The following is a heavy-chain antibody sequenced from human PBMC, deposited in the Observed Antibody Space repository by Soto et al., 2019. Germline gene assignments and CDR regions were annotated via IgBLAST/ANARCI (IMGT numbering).Heavy chain of an antibody. V-gene: IGHV4-59*01. CDR3: ARGGYTTGWHFDY. D-gene: IGHD6-19*01. CDR1: GDSISGYY. Sequence: SETLSLTCTVSGDSISGYYWSWIRQPPGKGLEWVAYIYDSETTNYNPSLKSRVTISVDTSKNQFSLRLSSGTAADTAVYYCARGGYTTGWHFDYWGQGTLVTVSS. CDR2: IYDSETT. J-gene: IGHJ4*02.